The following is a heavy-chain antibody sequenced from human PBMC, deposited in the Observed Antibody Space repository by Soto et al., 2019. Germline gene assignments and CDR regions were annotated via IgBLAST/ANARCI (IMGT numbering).Heavy chain of an antibody. J-gene: IGHJ4*02. CDR2: IYYSGST. Sequence: PSETLSLTCTVSGGSISSSYWSWIRQPPGKGLEWIGYIYYSGSTNYNPSLKSRVTISVDMSKNQFSLKLSSVTAADTAMYHCARGRGTTMGTLNWGQGTLVTVSS. CDR1: GGSISSSY. CDR3: ARGRGTTMGTLN. D-gene: IGHD1-1*01. V-gene: IGHV4-59*01.